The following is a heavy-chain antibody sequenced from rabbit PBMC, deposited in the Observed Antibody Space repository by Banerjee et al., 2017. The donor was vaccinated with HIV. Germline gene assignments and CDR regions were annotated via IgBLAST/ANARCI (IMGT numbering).Heavy chain of an antibody. J-gene: IGHJ4*01. D-gene: IGHD7-1*01. CDR3: ARGAAGYAGYGVAGGYYFDL. V-gene: IGHV1S45*01. Sequence: QEQLEESGGDLVKPEGSLTLTCTASGFSFSSGDYMCWVRQAPGKGLEWIACIYAGSSGTPYYASWAKGRFSISKTSSTTVTLQMTSLTAADTATYFCARGAAGYAGYGVAGGYYFDLWGPGTLVTVS. CDR1: GFSFSSGDY. CDR2: IYAGSSGTP.